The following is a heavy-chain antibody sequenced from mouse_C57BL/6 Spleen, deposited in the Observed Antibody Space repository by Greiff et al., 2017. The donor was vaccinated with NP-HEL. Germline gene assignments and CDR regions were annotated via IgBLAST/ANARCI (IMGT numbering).Heavy chain of an antibody. Sequence: EVQLQQSGPELVKPGASVKISCKASGYTFTDYYMNWVKQSHGKSLEWIGDINPNNGGTSYNQKFKGKATLTVDKSSSTAYMELRSLTSEDSAVYYCASGITTVVASDWGQGTTLTVSS. D-gene: IGHD1-1*01. J-gene: IGHJ2*01. CDR1: GYTFTDYY. V-gene: IGHV1-26*01. CDR3: ASGITTVVASD. CDR2: INPNNGGT.